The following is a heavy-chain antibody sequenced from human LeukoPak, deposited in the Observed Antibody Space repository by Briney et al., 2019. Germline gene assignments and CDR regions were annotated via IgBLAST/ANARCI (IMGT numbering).Heavy chain of an antibody. CDR3: ARVEATTGRNYHYYYMDV. CDR2: INSGSTYM. D-gene: IGHD1-1*01. Sequence: GGSLRLSCGASGFYFSSYSMNWVRQAPGKGLEWVSSINSGSTYMYYADSVKGRFTISRDNAKNSLHLQMYSLRAEDTAVYFCARVEATTGRNYHYYYMDVWGKGTTVTVSS. J-gene: IGHJ6*03. CDR1: GFYFSSYS. V-gene: IGHV3-21*01.